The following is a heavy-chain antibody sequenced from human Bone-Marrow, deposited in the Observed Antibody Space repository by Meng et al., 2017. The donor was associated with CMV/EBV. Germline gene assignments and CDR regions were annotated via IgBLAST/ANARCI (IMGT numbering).Heavy chain of an antibody. CDR1: GSSVSRGYY. CDR2: IADSRNT. CDR3: ARGEGTTSNGFDY. D-gene: IGHD2/OR15-2a*01. J-gene: IGHJ4*02. Sequence: SETLSLTCAVSGSSVSRGYYWAWIRQPPGKRLEWIGSIADSRNTYYTPSLQSRLTISVDTSKSQFSLKLSSVTAANTAVYYCARGEGTTSNGFDYWGQGTLVTVSS. V-gene: IGHV4-38-2*01.